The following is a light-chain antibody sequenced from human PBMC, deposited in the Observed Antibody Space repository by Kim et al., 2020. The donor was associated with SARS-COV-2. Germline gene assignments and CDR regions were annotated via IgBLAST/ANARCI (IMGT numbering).Light chain of an antibody. Sequence: GKTITISCSGTSSDVGGYNYVSCYQQQPGKAPTLMIYDVSKRPSGVSNRFSGSKSGNTASLTISGLQAEDEADYYCSSYTSSSTYVFGTGTKVTVL. V-gene: IGLV2-14*04. CDR1: SSDVGGYNY. CDR3: SSYTSSSTYV. CDR2: DVS. J-gene: IGLJ1*01.